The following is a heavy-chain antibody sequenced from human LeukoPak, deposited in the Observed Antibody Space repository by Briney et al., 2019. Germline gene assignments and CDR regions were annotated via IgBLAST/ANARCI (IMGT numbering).Heavy chain of an antibody. J-gene: IGHJ4*02. Sequence: SQTLSLTCTVSGDSISSGNYYWSWIRQSAGKGLEWIGRVYTSGSISYNPSFEIRVTISLDRTNNQFFLRLSSVTAADTAMYYCVKSGGYGLIDYWGQGTLVTVSS. CDR1: GDSISSGNYY. D-gene: IGHD6-19*01. V-gene: IGHV4-61*02. CDR2: VYTSGSI. CDR3: VKSGGYGLIDY.